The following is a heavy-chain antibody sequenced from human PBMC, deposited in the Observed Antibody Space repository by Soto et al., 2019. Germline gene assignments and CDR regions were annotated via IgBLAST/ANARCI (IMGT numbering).Heavy chain of an antibody. J-gene: IGHJ5*01. D-gene: IGHD6-19*01. CDR3: ARDCSVWYDF. CDR1: GYTFTTIR. CDR2: IRPHHGDT. Sequence: QVQLVQYAAEVGKPGASVKVSCKASGYTFTTIRLSWVRQAPGQGLEWMGWIRPHHGDTKYEQKFQGRVTMTADTSPTTANTEARSLSTDDTAVFNSARDCSVWYDFWGQGTMVTVSS. V-gene: IGHV1-18*01.